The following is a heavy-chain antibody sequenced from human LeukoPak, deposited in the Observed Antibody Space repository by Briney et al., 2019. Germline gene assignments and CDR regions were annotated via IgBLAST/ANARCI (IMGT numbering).Heavy chain of an antibody. V-gene: IGHV3-30*18. CDR1: GFTSSSYG. Sequence: PGGSLRLSCAASGFTSSSYGIHWVRQAPGKGLEWVAVISYDGSKKYYVDSVKGRFTISRDNSKNTLYLQINSLRGEDTAVYYCAKVRTSSVNFYYGLDVWGPGTTVTVSS. CDR3: AKVRTSSVNFYYGLDV. CDR2: ISYDGSKK. J-gene: IGHJ6*02.